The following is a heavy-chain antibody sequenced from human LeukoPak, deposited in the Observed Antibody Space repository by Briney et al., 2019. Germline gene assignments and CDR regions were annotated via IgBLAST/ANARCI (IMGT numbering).Heavy chain of an antibody. Sequence: GGSLRLSCAVWGFTLNEYAMQGVRQARGKGGEGVAVISHDGTNKYYAESVRGRFTISRDNSRNTLYLYMNSLRDADTAVYYCALTVIGVVYYFDNWGQGTLVTVSS. J-gene: IGHJ4*02. CDR2: ISHDGTNK. CDR1: GFTLNEYA. V-gene: IGHV3-30*04. CDR3: ALTVIGVVYYFDN. D-gene: IGHD2-21*01.